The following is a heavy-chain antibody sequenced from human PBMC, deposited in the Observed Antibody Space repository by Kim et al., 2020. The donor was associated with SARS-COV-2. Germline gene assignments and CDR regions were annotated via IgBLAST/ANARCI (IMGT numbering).Heavy chain of an antibody. CDR2: ISYDGTNK. CDR3: ASRALIAVAGTYWLDP. J-gene: IGHJ5*02. V-gene: IGHV3-30*04. CDR1: GFTFSSSA. Sequence: GGSLRLSCAASGFTFSSSAMLWVRQALGKGLEWVAVISYDGTNKFYADSVKGRFTISRDNSKNTLYLQMNSLRAEDTAVYYCASRALIAVAGTYWLDPWGQGTLVTVSS. D-gene: IGHD6-19*01.